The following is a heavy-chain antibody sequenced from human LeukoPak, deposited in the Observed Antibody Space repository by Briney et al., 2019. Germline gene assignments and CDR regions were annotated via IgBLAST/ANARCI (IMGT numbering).Heavy chain of an antibody. Sequence: PGGSLRLSCAASGFPFSSFAMSWVRQAPGKGLEWVSSISSSSSYIYYADSVKGRFTISRDNAKNSLYLQMNSLRAEDTAVYYCASPSSGYRFYWGQGTLVTVSS. CDR1: GFPFSSFA. CDR2: ISSSSSYI. V-gene: IGHV3-21*01. D-gene: IGHD3-22*01. CDR3: ASPSSGYRFY. J-gene: IGHJ4*02.